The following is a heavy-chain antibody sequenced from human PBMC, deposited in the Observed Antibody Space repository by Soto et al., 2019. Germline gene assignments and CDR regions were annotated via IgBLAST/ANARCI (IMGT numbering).Heavy chain of an antibody. J-gene: IGHJ4*02. CDR2: MNHDGSLI. V-gene: IGHV3-7*02. D-gene: IGHD1-26*01. Sequence: EVHLVESGGDLVQPGGSLRLSCAASGFNFNTYWMSWVRQAPGKGLEWVANMNHDGSLIYYLDSVKGRFTISRDNAKNSLFLQMNSLRAEDTAVYHCAKYSGSSSFENWGQGTLVTVSS. CDR3: AKYSGSSSFEN. CDR1: GFNFNTYW.